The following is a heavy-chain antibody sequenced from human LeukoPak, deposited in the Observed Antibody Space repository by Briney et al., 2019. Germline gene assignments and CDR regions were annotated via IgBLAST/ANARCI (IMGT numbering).Heavy chain of an antibody. CDR3: ARDGGLRFLEWPHNWFDP. J-gene: IGHJ5*02. V-gene: IGHV4-61*02. Sequence: SQTLSLTCTVSGGSISSGSYYWSWIRQPAGKGLEWIGRIYTSGSTNYNPSLKSRVTISVDTSKNQFPLKLSSVTAADTAVYYCARDGGLRFLEWPHNWFDPWGQGTLVTVSS. CDR2: IYTSGST. CDR1: GGSISSGSYY. D-gene: IGHD3-3*01.